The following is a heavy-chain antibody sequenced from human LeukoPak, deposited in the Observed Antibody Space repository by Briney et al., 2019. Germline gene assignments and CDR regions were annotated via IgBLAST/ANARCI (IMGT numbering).Heavy chain of an antibody. CDR2: IYYSGST. V-gene: IGHV4-59*01. Sequence: PSETLSLTCTVSSGSINNYYWSWIRQPPGKGLEWIGYIYYSGSTNYNPSLKSRVTISVDTSKNQFSLKLSSVTAADTAVYYCARGRIAVAAFDYWGQGTLVTVSS. CDR1: SGSINNYY. J-gene: IGHJ4*02. D-gene: IGHD6-19*01. CDR3: ARGRIAVAAFDY.